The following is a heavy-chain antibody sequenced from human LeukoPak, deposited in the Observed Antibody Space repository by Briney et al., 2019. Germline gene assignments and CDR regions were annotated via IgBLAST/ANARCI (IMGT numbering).Heavy chain of an antibody. CDR3: AREGDSRWGELSP. D-gene: IGHD3-16*02. CDR1: GFTFSTYA. V-gene: IGHV3-33*01. J-gene: IGHJ1*01. Sequence: GRSLRLSCAASGFTFSTYAIHWVRQAPGKGLEWVAVIWFDGSEQYYADSVKGLFIISRDNSKSTSNLQLNSLRAEDTAVYYCAREGDSRWGELSPWGQGTLVTVSS. CDR2: IWFDGSEQ.